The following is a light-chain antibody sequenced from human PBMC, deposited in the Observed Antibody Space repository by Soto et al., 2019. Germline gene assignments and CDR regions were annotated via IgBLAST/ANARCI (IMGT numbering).Light chain of an antibody. Sequence: QSALTQPASVSGSPGQSITISCTGTSSDVGGYKYVSWYQQHPGKPPKLIIHEVSSRPSGVSSRFSGSKSGNTASLTISGLQAEDEADYYCSSYTSRATLVFGVGTKLTVL. V-gene: IGLV2-14*01. CDR3: SSYTSRATLV. CDR1: SSDVGGYKY. J-gene: IGLJ2*01. CDR2: EVS.